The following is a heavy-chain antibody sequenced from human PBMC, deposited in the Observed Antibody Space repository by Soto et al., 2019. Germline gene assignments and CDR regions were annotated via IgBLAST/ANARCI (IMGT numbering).Heavy chain of an antibody. CDR2: IYYSGST. CDR1: GGSISSYY. V-gene: IGHV4-59*12. CDR3: AXDPFDCGDDCSSNY. J-gene: IGHJ4*02. Sequence: SETLSLTCTVSGGSISSYYWSWIRQPPGKGLEWIGYIYYSGSTNYNPSLKSRVTISVDTSKNQFSLKLSSVTAEDTAVYYCAXDPFDCGDDCSSNYWGQGTRVTVSS. D-gene: IGHD2-21*02.